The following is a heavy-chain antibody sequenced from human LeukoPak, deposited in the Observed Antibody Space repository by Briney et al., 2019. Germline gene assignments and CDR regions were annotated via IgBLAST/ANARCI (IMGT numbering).Heavy chain of an antibody. V-gene: IGHV1-8*02. Sequence: ASVKVSCKASGYSFTNCDINWVRQAAVQGLEWMGWVNPNNGDAGFSQKFQGRVTLTSNTSLTTAYMELTSLTSEDTAVYYCARGLGTYWGKDFLNWFDPWGQGTLVTVSS. CDR1: GYSFTNCD. CDR2: VNPNNGDA. CDR3: ARGLGTYWGKDFLNWFDP. J-gene: IGHJ5*02. D-gene: IGHD7-27*01.